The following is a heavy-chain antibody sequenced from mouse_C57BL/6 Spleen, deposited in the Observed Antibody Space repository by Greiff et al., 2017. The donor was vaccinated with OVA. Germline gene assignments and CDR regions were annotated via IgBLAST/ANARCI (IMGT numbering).Heavy chain of an antibody. CDR1: GFTFTDYY. D-gene: IGHD2-3*01. CDR2: IRNKANGYTT. J-gene: IGHJ4*01. V-gene: IGHV7-3*01. CDR3: ARPLDGYYGGAMDY. Sequence: EVMLVESGGGLVQPGGSLSLSCAASGFTFTDYYMSWVRQPPGKALEWLGFIRNKANGYTTEYSASVKGRFTISRDTSQSILYHQMNALRAEDSATYYCARPLDGYYGGAMDYWGQGTSVTVSS.